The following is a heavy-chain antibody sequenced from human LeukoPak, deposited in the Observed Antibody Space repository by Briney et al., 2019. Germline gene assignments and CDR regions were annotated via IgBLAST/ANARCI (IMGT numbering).Heavy chain of an antibody. J-gene: IGHJ3*02. CDR3: ARLRYANYGSRKNDAFDI. Sequence: GGSLRLSCAGAGLTFSSLAMSSVRQAPGKGLEWVSAISGRGGMTYSADSVKGRFTISRDNAKNSLYLQMNSLRGKETAVYYCARLRYANYGSRKNDAFDIWGRGTMVTVSS. CDR1: GLTFSSLA. V-gene: IGHV3-23*01. CDR2: ISGRGGMT. D-gene: IGHD3-10*01.